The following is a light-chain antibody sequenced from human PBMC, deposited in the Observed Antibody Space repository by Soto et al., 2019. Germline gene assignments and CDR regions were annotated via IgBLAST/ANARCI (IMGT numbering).Light chain of an antibody. Sequence: DIVLTQTPLSSPVTLGQPASISCRSSQSLVHSDGNTYLSWFHQRPGQPPRLLIDKVSNRFSGVPDRFSGSGAGTDFTLKINRLEDEDVGIYFCMQATQYRPYTFGQGTKLEIK. V-gene: IGKV2-24*01. CDR3: MQATQYRPYT. J-gene: IGKJ2*01. CDR2: KVS. CDR1: QSLVHSDGNTY.